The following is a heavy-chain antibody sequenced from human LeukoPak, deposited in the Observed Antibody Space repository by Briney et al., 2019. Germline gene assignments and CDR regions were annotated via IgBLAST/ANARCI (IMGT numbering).Heavy chain of an antibody. D-gene: IGHD6-13*01. V-gene: IGHV3-30*04. J-gene: IGHJ4*02. CDR1: GFTLSSYA. CDR2: ISYDGSNK. Sequence: PGGSLTLSCAASGFTLSSYAMHWVRQAPGKGLEWVAVISYDGSNKYYADSVKSRFTISRDNSKNTLYLQMNSLRAEDTAVYYCAGTTAAGSWYFDYWGQGTLVTVSS. CDR3: AGTTAAGSWYFDY.